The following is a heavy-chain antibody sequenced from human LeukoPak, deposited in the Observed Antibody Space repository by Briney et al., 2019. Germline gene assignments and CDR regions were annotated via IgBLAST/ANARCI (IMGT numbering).Heavy chain of an antibody. CDR2: ISSSLDSSM. CDR1: GFTFNVYS. Sequence: PGGSLRLSCAASGFTFNVYSMNWVRQAPGKGLEWVSFISSSLDSSMYYADSVKGRFTISRDNAKNSLYLQMNSLRAEDTAVYYCTRGFYYGLDVWGKGTTVTVSS. D-gene: IGHD3-10*01. CDR3: TRGFYYGLDV. J-gene: IGHJ6*04. V-gene: IGHV3-48*04.